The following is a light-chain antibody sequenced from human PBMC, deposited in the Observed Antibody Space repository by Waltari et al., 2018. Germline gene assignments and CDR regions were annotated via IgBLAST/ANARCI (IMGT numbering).Light chain of an antibody. CDR3: MQGIHLPRT. CDR2: EVS. CDR1: QSLLHSDGKTY. J-gene: IGKJ1*01. Sequence: DIVMTQTPLSLSVTPGQPASISCKSSQSLLHSDGKTYFYWYLQKPGQSPQLLIYEVSSRVSGVPDRFSGSGSGTDFTLKISRVEAEDVGVYYCMQGIHLPRTFGQGTKVEIK. V-gene: IGKV2-29*02.